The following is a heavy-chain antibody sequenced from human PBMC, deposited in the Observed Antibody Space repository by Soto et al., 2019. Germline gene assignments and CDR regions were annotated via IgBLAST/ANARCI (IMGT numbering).Heavy chain of an antibody. V-gene: IGHV4-59*08. CDR1: GGSISSSY. D-gene: IGHD3-22*01. CDR2: IYYSGST. Sequence: SETLSLTCTVSGGSISSSYWSWIRQPPGKGLEWIGCIYYSGSTNYNPSLKSRVTISVDTSKNQFSLKLSSVIAADTAVYYCGRHFYYDGSGYYFYFDYWGLGTLVTVSS. J-gene: IGHJ4*02. CDR3: GRHFYYDGSGYYFYFDY.